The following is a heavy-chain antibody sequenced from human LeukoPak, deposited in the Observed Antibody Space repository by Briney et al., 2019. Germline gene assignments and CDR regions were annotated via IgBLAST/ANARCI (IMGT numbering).Heavy chain of an antibody. V-gene: IGHV4-59*01. CDR2: IYHSGST. D-gene: IGHD6-6*01. CDR1: GGSISTYY. J-gene: IGHJ1*01. CDR3: ARGGAARLHLQN. Sequence: SETLSLTCTVSGGSISTYYWNWIRQPPGKGLEWIGYIYHSGSTNYNPSLQSRVTISVDTSKNQFSLNLDSVTAADTAVYYCARGGAARLHLQNWGQGTLVTVSS.